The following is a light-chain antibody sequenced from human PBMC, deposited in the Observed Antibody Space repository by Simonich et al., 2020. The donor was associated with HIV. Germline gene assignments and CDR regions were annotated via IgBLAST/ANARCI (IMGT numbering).Light chain of an antibody. CDR3: QQYNNWPSPFT. Sequence: IVMTQSPATLSVSPGERATLSCRASQSIASNLAWYQQKPGQAPRLLIYGASSRATGVPARFSGSGVGTEFSLTISSMQSEDFAVYYCQQYNNWPSPFTFGPGTKVDIK. J-gene: IGKJ3*01. V-gene: IGKV3-15*01. CDR2: GAS. CDR1: QSIASN.